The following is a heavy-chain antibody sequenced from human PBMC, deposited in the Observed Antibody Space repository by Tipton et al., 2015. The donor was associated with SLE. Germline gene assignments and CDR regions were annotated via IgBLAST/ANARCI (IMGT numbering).Heavy chain of an antibody. D-gene: IGHD1-26*01. CDR1: GYSFTSYW. J-gene: IGHJ2*01. CDR3: ARHLGLVGATAHCYFDL. V-gene: IGHV5-51*01. Sequence: QLVQSGAEVKKPGESLKISCKGSGYSFTSYWIGWVRQMPGKGLERMGSIYPGDSDTSYSPSFQGQFTISADKSISTAYLQWSSLMASDTAVYYCARHLGLVGATAHCYFDLWGRGTLVTVSS. CDR2: IYPGDSDT.